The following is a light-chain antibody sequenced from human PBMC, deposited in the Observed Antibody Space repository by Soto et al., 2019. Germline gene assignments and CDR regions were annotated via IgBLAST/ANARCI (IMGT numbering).Light chain of an antibody. CDR3: SARDDILSGVV. CDR2: RSD. J-gene: IGLJ2*01. V-gene: IGLV1-47*01. Sequence: QSVLTQPPSASGTPGQRVTISCSGSSSNIGSNHVYWYQQFPGMAPKLLMYRSDQRPTGVSDRFSGSKSGTSASLAISGLRSDDEDDYYCSARDDILSGVVFGGGTKVTVL. CDR1: SSNIGSNH.